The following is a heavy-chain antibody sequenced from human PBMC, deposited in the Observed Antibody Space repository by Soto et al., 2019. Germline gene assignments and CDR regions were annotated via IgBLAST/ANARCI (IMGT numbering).Heavy chain of an antibody. V-gene: IGHV3-21*01. D-gene: IGHD3-10*01. J-gene: IGHJ6*02. CDR1: GLTFSSYS. CDR2: ISSSSSYI. CDR3: ARAYSYYGSESPYGMEV. Sequence: GGSLRLSCAASGLTFSSYSMNWVRQAPGKGLEWVSSISSSSSYIYYADSVKGRFTISRDNAKNSLYLQMNSLRAEDTAVYYCARAYSYYGSESPYGMEVWGQGATVTVSS.